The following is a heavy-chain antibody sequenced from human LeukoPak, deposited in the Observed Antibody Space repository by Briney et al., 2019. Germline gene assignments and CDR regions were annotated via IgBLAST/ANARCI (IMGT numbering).Heavy chain of an antibody. Sequence: ASVKVSCKVSGYTLTELSMHWVRQAPGKGLEWMGGFDPEDGETIYAQKFQGRVTMTEDTSTDIAYMELSSLRSEDTAVYYCATDLIYLRGFDPWGQGTLVTVSS. V-gene: IGHV1-24*01. CDR3: ATDLIYLRGFDP. J-gene: IGHJ5*02. CDR2: FDPEDGET. CDR1: GYTLTELS. D-gene: IGHD3-10*01.